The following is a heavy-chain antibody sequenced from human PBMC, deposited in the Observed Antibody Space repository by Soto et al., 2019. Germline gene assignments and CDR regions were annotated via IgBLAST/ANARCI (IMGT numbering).Heavy chain of an antibody. J-gene: IGHJ4*02. D-gene: IGHD6-19*01. V-gene: IGHV3-30-3*01. Sequence: QVQLVESGGSVVQPGRALRLSCAASGFTFSSFSLHWVRQAPGKGLEWLALISYDGSNKYNADSVKGRFTISRDNSNNTLYLQLNSLRPEDTAVYYCARTTTVAGTPEFDYWGQGTLVTVSS. CDR2: ISYDGSNK. CDR3: ARTTTVAGTPEFDY. CDR1: GFTFSSFS.